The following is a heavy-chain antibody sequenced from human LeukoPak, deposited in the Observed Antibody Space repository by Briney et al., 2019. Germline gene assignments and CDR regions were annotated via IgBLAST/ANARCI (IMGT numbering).Heavy chain of an antibody. D-gene: IGHD6-19*01. Sequence: GGSLRISCAASGFTFSDYYMSWIRQAPGKGLEWVSYISSSSSYTHYADSVKGRFTISRDNAKNSLYLQMNSLRAEDTAVYYCARVIAVAGAFDYWGQGTLVTVSS. V-gene: IGHV3-11*06. CDR2: ISSSSSYT. CDR3: ARVIAVAGAFDY. CDR1: GFTFSDYY. J-gene: IGHJ4*02.